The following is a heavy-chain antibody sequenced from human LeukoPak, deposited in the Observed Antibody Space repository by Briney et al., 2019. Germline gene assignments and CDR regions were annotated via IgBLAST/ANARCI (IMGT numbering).Heavy chain of an antibody. J-gene: IGHJ4*02. CDR3: ARHGTSGPFDY. CDR1: DASISGYY. V-gene: IGHV4-59*08. D-gene: IGHD1-1*01. CDR2: IHFSGST. Sequence: SETLSLTCTVSDASISGYYWSWIRQPPGKGLEWIGSIHFSGSTNYNPSLRSRVTISVDTSKNQLSLKLSSVTAADTAVYYCARHGTSGPFDYWGQGTLVIVSS.